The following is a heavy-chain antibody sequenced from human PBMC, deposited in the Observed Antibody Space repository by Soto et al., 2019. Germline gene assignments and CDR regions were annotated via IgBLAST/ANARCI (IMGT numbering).Heavy chain of an antibody. D-gene: IGHD3-10*01. CDR3: ARGWYYGSGSYGY. CDR2: IIPILGIA. CDR1: GGTFSSYT. Sequence: QVQLVQSGAEVKNPGSSVKVSCKASGGTFSSYTISWVRQAPGQGLEWMGRIIPILGIANYAQKFQGRVTITADKSTSTAYMELSSLRSEDTAVYYCARGWYYGSGSYGYWGQGTLVTVSS. V-gene: IGHV1-69*02. J-gene: IGHJ4*02.